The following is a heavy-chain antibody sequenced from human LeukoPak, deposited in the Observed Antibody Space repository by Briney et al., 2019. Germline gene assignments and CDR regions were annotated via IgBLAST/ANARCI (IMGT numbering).Heavy chain of an antibody. CDR2: INPNSGGT. CDR3: ARALPSITIFGVVIRGATYNWFDP. Sequence: ASVKVSCKASGYTFTGYYMHWVRQAPGQGLEWMGWINPNSGGTNYAQKFQGRVTMTRDTSISTAYMELSRLGSDDTAVYYCARALPSITIFGVVIRGATYNWFDPWGQGTLVTVSS. V-gene: IGHV1-2*02. CDR1: GYTFTGYY. J-gene: IGHJ5*02. D-gene: IGHD3-3*01.